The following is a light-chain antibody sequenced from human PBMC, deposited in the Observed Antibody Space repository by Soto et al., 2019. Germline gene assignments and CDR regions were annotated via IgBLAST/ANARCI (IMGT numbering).Light chain of an antibody. CDR2: GNR. Sequence: QSVLTQPPSVSGAPGQRVTISCTGNNSNLGAGYDVHWYQQLPGAAPKLVVFGNRNRPSGVPERFSGSKSGTSASLAITGLQAEDEADYYCQAYVYSLTAFVFGGGTKLTVL. V-gene: IGLV1-40*01. CDR3: QAYVYSLTAFV. J-gene: IGLJ3*02. CDR1: NSNLGAGYD.